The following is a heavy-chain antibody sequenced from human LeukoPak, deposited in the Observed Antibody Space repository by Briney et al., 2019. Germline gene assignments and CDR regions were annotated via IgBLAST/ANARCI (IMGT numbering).Heavy chain of an antibody. D-gene: IGHD5-24*01. Sequence: SETLSLTCTVSGDSVSSGSYYWTWIRQPPGKGLEWIVYFYYSGSTKYNPSLKSRVTISVDTSKNQFSLKLSSLTAADTAVYYCARGGRADGYNPFFDYWGQGTLVTVSS. CDR2: FYYSGST. V-gene: IGHV4-61*01. CDR3: ARGGRADGYNPFFDY. J-gene: IGHJ4*02. CDR1: GDSVSSGSYY.